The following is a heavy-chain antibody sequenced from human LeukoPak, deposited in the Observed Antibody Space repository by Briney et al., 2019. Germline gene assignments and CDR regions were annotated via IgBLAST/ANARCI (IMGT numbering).Heavy chain of an antibody. V-gene: IGHV3-15*01. CDR2: IKSKTDGGTT. D-gene: IGHD2-15*01. J-gene: IGHJ4*02. CDR3: TTQYDYSYVFPPRLVDY. Sequence: PGGSLRLSCAASGFTFSNAWMCWVRQAPGKGLEWVGRIKSKTDGGTTDYAAPVKGRFTISRDDSKNTLYLQMNSLKTEDTAVYYCTTQYDYSYVFPPRLVDYWGQGTLVTVSS. CDR1: GFTFSNAW.